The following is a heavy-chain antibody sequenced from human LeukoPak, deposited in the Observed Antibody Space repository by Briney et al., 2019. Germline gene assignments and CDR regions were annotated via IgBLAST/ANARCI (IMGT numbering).Heavy chain of an antibody. J-gene: IGHJ3*02. CDR2: IYTSGST. CDR1: RGCIRCYS. CDR3: AGSYRGDIVVVPAASGAFDI. V-gene: IGHV4-4*09. D-gene: IGHD2-2*01. Sequence: SYTVDLTSKDRRGCIRCYSWRWLQQHTGKGLEWIGYIYTSGSTNYNPSLKSRVTISVDTSKNQFSLKLSSVTAADTAVYYCAGSYRGDIVVVPAASGAFDIWGQGTMVTVSS.